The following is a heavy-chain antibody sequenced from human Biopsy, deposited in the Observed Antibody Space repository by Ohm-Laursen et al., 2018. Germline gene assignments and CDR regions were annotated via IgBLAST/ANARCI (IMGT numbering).Heavy chain of an antibody. J-gene: IGHJ3*02. D-gene: IGHD3-22*01. Sequence: SLRLSCAAPGFSFGDHYLDWVRQAPGKGLEWVGRARNKANSYTIEYAASVMGRFTISRDDSQNSLYLQMNSLRAEDTAVYYCARGNYYYDSSGLESYDAFDIWGQGTMVTVSS. CDR2: ARNKANSYTI. CDR3: ARGNYYYDSSGLESYDAFDI. CDR1: GFSFGDHY. V-gene: IGHV3-72*01.